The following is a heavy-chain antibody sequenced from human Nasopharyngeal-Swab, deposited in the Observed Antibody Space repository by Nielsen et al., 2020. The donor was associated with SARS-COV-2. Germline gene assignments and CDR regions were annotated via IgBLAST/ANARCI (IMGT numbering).Heavy chain of an antibody. Sequence: GSLRFSCAVYGGSFSGYYWSWIRQPPGKGLEWIGEINHSGSTNYNPSLKSRVTISVDTSKNQFSLKLSSVTAADTAVYYCARLQITMIVVVITRGWFDPWGQGTLVTVSS. D-gene: IGHD3-22*01. J-gene: IGHJ5*02. CDR2: INHSGST. V-gene: IGHV4-34*01. CDR1: GGSFSGYY. CDR3: ARLQITMIVVVITRGWFDP.